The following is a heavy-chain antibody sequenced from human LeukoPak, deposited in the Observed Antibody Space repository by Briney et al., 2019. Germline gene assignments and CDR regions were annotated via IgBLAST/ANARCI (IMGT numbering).Heavy chain of an antibody. Sequence: PGGSLRLSCAASGFTFSSYSMKWVRQAPGKGLEWVSYISSSSNAMDYADSVKGRFTISRDNAKNSLFLQMNSLRDEDTAVYYCARAMWQFARDAFDIWGQGTMVTVSS. J-gene: IGHJ3*02. CDR1: GFTFSSYS. D-gene: IGHD2-21*01. CDR2: ISSSSNAM. V-gene: IGHV3-48*02. CDR3: ARAMWQFARDAFDI.